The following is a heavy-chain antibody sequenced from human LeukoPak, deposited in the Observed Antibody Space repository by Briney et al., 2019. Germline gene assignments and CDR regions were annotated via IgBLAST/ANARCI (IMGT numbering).Heavy chain of an antibody. CDR1: GGSINTNSFS. CDR3: ARSHRYYYGSGSYYPLLRKDAIGDY. CDR2: FYYSGST. Sequence: SETLSLTCTVSGGSINTNSFSWGWLRQPPGKGLEWIGTFYYSGSTYSTASLQSRVTISVDTSKNQFSLKLSSVTAADTAMYYCARSHRYYYGSGSYYPLLRKDAIGDYWGQGTLVTVSS. D-gene: IGHD3-10*01. V-gene: IGHV4-39*07. J-gene: IGHJ4*02.